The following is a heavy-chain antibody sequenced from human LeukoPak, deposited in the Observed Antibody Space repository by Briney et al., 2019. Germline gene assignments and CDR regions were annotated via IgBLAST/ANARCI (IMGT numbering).Heavy chain of an antibody. CDR1: GLTFSSSW. D-gene: IGHD5-18*01. Sequence: GGSLRLSCAVSGLTFSSSWMDWVRQAPGKGLEWVASINPDGNKKYSADSVKGRFTISRDNAENSLYLQMNSLRVEDTAFYYCARNLAYSRLDYWGQGMLVTVSS. J-gene: IGHJ4*02. CDR2: INPDGNKK. CDR3: ARNLAYSRLDY. V-gene: IGHV3-7*01.